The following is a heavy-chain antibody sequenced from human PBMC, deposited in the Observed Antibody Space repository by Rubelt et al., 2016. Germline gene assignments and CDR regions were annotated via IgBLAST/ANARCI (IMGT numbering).Heavy chain of an antibody. D-gene: IGHD3-22*01. CDR3: ARILLPDYYDSSGGMDV. Sequence: QVTLRESGPALVKPTQTLTLTCTFSGFSLSTSGMCVSWIRQPPGKALAWLARIDWDDDKYYSTSLKTRLTISKDTPKNQVVRTMTNMDPVDTATYYCARILLPDYYDSSGGMDVWGQGTTVTVSS. CDR2: IDWDDDK. V-gene: IGHV2-70*15. J-gene: IGHJ6*02. CDR1: GFSLSTSGMC.